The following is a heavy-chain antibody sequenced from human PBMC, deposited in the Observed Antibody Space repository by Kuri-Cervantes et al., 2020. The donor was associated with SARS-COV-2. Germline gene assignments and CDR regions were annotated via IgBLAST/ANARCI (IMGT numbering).Heavy chain of an antibody. D-gene: IGHD2-2*01. CDR2: IYPGDSDT. CDR3: ARHDVVVPGVGDV. Sequence: GESLKIPRKGSGYSFTSYWLGWVRQMPRKGLEWRGIIYPGDSDTRYSPSFQGQVTISADKSISTAYLQLSSLKASDTAMYYCARHDVVVPGVGDVWGQGTLVTVSS. J-gene: IGHJ4*02. V-gene: IGHV5-51*01. CDR1: GYSFTSYW.